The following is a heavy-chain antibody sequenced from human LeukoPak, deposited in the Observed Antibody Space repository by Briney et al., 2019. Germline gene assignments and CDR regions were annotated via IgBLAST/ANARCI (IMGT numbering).Heavy chain of an antibody. D-gene: IGHD3-10*01. J-gene: IGHJ6*03. CDR3: ARSGRGVDSFYFYMDV. CDR2: IKHDGSEKQDGSEK. Sequence: PSETLCLTCTVSGGSMSSYYWSWIRQPPGKGLEWVANIKHDGSEKQDGSEKNYVDSVKGRFTISRDNAKNSLYLQMNSLRAEDTAVYYCARSGRGVDSFYFYMDVWGKGTTVTVSS. V-gene: IGHV3-7*01. CDR1: GGSMSSYY.